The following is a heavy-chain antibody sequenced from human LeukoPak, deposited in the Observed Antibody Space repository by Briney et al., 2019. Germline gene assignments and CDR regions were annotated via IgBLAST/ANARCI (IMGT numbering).Heavy chain of an antibody. Sequence: PGGSLRLSCAASGFPFNGSAMHWVRQASGKGLEWVGRIRSKTNNYATAYAASVKGRFTISRDDSRNTLYLQMNSLRAEDTAVYYCARPGLGTMYYFDYWGQGTLVTVSS. J-gene: IGHJ4*02. CDR1: GFPFNGSA. D-gene: IGHD1-7*01. CDR3: ARPGLGTMYYFDY. V-gene: IGHV3-73*01. CDR2: IRSKTNNYAT.